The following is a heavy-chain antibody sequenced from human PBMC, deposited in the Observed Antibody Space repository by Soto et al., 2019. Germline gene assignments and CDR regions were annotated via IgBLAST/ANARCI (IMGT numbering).Heavy chain of an antibody. J-gene: IGHJ6*02. CDR1: SGSISKSK. Sequence: XETLSLTRVVCSGSISKSKWSWILQPAGKGLEWIGRVSASGTTNYNPSLKSRVTMSVATSKNQVSLKVTSVTAAETAVYYCARDEGPGFWSTSHYYKGLDFWGQGTTVTVSS. CDR3: ARDEGPGFWSTSHYYKGLDF. CDR2: VSASGTT. V-gene: IGHV4-4*07. D-gene: IGHD3-3*01.